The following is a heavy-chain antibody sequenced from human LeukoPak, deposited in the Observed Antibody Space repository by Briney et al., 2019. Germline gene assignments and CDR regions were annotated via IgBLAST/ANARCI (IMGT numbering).Heavy chain of an antibody. CDR2: ISSSSSFI. D-gene: IGHD6-19*01. Sequence: PGGSLRLSSAASRFTFSSYSMNSVRQAPGKGLEWVSSISSSSSFIYYADSVKGRFTISRDNAKNSLYLQMNSLRVEDTAVYDCARGPACSGWYMCYWGQGTLVSVSS. CDR1: RFTFSSYS. J-gene: IGHJ4*02. V-gene: IGHV3-21*01. CDR3: ARGPACSGWYMCY.